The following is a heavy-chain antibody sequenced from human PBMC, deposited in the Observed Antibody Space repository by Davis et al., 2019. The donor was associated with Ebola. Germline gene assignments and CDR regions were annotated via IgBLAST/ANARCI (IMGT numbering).Heavy chain of an antibody. Sequence: PGGSLRLSCAASGFSFSGYGMHWVRQAPGKGLEWVAVISSDGSEEVYADSVKGRVTISRDNFKNTLFLQLSSLRADDTAVYYCARDAYNLKRFDYWGQGTLVTVSS. CDR1: GFSFSGYG. V-gene: IGHV3-30*03. CDR2: ISSDGSEE. D-gene: IGHD5-24*01. J-gene: IGHJ4*02. CDR3: ARDAYNLKRFDY.